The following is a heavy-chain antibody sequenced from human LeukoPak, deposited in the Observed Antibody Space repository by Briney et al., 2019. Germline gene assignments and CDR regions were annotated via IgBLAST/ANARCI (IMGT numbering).Heavy chain of an antibody. J-gene: IGHJ4*02. CDR2: IWYDGSNK. Sequence: GGSLRLSCAASGFTFSSYGMHWVRQAPGKGLEWVAVIWYDGSNKYYADSVKGRFTISRDNSKNTLYLQMNSLRAEDTAVYYCANADRYYGSGSYDYWGQGTLVTVSS. CDR3: ANADRYYGSGSYDY. CDR1: GFTFSSYG. D-gene: IGHD3-10*01. V-gene: IGHV3-33*06.